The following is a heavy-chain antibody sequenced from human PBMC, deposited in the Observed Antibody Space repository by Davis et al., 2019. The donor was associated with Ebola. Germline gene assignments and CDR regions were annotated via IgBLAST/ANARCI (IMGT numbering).Heavy chain of an antibody. CDR1: GFTVSSNY. D-gene: IGHD4-17*01. CDR3: ARNGDYISA. J-gene: IGHJ5*02. Sequence: GESLKISCAASGFTVSSNYMSWVRQAPGKGLEWVANIKQDGSEKYYVDSVKGRFTISRDNAKNSLYLQMNNLRPEDTAVYYCARNGDYISAWGQGTLVTVSS. V-gene: IGHV3-7*01. CDR2: IKQDGSEK.